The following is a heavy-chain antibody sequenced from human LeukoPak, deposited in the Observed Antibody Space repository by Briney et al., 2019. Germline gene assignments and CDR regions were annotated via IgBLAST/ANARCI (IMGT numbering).Heavy chain of an antibody. Sequence: LAGGSLRLSCAASGFTFSSYAMSWVRQAPGKGLEWVSVISGSGDNKYYADSVKGRFTISRDDSKNTLFLQMNSQGAEETAEYYGARAPMRGIPNFDYWGQGTLVTVSS. D-gene: IGHD3-22*01. CDR2: ISGSGDNK. CDR3: ARAPMRGIPNFDY. V-gene: IGHV3-23*01. J-gene: IGHJ4*02. CDR1: GFTFSSYA.